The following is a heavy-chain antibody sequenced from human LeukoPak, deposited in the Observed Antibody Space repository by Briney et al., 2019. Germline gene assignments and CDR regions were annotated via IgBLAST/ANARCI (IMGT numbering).Heavy chain of an antibody. V-gene: IGHV3-21*01. J-gene: IGHJ4*02. Sequence: PGGSLRLSCAASGFTFSSYSMIWVRQAPGKGLEWGSSISPTSYIYYADSLRGRFTISRDNAKNSLYLQMNSLRAEDTAVYYCARYGIAASKSWIDYWGQGTLVTVSS. CDR2: ISPTSYI. D-gene: IGHD6-13*01. CDR1: GFTFSSYS. CDR3: ARYGIAASKSWIDY.